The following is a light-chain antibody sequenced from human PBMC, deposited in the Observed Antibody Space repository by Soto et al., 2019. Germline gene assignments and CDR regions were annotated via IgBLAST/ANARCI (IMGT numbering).Light chain of an antibody. CDR3: QQHTDGPPIT. V-gene: IGKV3-15*01. CDR1: QSVNSK. CDR2: GAS. J-gene: IGKJ5*01. Sequence: EMVMTQSPATLSVSPGERATLACRASQSVNSKLAWYQQKPGQAPRLLIYGASTRASGVPARFSGSGSGTDFILTISSLQSEDSAVYYCQQHTDGPPITFGQGTRLEI.